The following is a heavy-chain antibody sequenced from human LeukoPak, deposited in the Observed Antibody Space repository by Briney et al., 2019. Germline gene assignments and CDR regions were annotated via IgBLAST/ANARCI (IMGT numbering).Heavy chain of an antibody. V-gene: IGHV4-30-4*01. J-gene: IGHJ3*02. Sequence: SSETLSLTCTVSGGSISSGDYYWSWIRQPPGKGWEWIGYIYYSGSTYYNPSLKSRVTISVDTSKNQFSLKLSSVTAADTAVYYCARTQAGAFDIWGQGTMVTVSS. CDR2: IYYSGST. CDR3: ARTQAGAFDI. D-gene: IGHD3-10*01. CDR1: GGSISSGDYY.